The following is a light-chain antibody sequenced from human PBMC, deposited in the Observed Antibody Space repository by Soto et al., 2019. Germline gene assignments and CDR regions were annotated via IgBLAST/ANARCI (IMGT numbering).Light chain of an antibody. V-gene: IGKV3-11*01. J-gene: IGKJ4*01. CDR1: QSVSNY. Sequence: EIVLTQSPATLSLSPGDRATLSCRASQSVSNYLAWYQQKPGQVPKLLIHDTFHRAPGIPVRFSGSGFGTDFALTISSRESDDFAVYYCQHRANVVSFGGGTKMEIK. CDR2: DTF. CDR3: QHRANVVS.